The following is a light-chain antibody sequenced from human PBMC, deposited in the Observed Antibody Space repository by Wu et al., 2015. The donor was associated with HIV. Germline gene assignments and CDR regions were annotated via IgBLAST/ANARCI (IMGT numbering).Light chain of an antibody. J-gene: IGKJ2*01. CDR2: AAS. CDR1: QGIGNY. V-gene: IGKV1-27*01. Sequence: DIQMTQSPSSLSASVGDRVTITCRASQGIGNYLAWYQQKPGKLPELLIYAASTLQSGVPSRFSGSGSGTDFTLSISSLQPEDVATYYCQKYDRAPYTFGQGTKLEIK. CDR3: QKYDRAPYT.